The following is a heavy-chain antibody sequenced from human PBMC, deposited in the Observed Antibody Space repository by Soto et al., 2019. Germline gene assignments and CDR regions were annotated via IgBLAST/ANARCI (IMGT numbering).Heavy chain of an antibody. CDR1: GFTFSSYG. J-gene: IGHJ4*02. CDR3: GGIVGATRSRAAGYFDS. V-gene: IGHV3-33*01. D-gene: IGHD1-26*01. CDR2: IWYDGSNK. Sequence: GGSLRLSCAASGFTFSSYGMHWVRQAPGKGLEWVAVIWYDGSNKYYADSVKGRFTISRDNSKNTLYLQMNSLRAEDTAVYYCGGIVGATRSRAAGYFDSWGQGNLVTVSS.